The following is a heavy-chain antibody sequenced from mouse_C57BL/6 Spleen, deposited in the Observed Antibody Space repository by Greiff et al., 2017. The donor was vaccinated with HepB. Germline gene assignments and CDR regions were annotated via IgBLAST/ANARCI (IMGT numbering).Heavy chain of an antibody. V-gene: IGHV1-52*01. CDR2: IDPSDSET. Sequence: QSCKASGYTFPSYWMHWVKQRPIQGLEWIGNIDPSDSETHYNQKFKDKATLTVDKSSSTAYMQLSSLTSEDSAVYYCARSRGFDYWGQGTTLTVSS. CDR1: GYTFPSYW. J-gene: IGHJ2*01. CDR3: ARSRGFDY.